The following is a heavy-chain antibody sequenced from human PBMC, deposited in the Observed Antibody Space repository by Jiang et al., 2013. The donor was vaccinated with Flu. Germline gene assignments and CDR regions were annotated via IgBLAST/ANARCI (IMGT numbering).Heavy chain of an antibody. CDR1: GFTFSSYS. CDR3: ARDTAVAATDAFDI. CDR2: ISSSSSYI. V-gene: IGHV3-21*01. Sequence: VQLLESGGGLVKPGGSLRLSCAASGFTFSSYSMNWVRQAPGKGLEWVSSISSSSSYIYYADSVKGRFTISRDNAKNSLYLQMNSLRAEDTAVYYCARDTAVAATDAFDIWGQGTMVTVSS. D-gene: IGHD6-19*01. J-gene: IGHJ3*02.